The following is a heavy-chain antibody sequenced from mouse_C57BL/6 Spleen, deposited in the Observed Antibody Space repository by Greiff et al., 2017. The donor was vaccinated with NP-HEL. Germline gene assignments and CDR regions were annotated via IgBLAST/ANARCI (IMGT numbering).Heavy chain of an antibody. D-gene: IGHD2-12*01. V-gene: IGHV1-47*01. CDR3: ARGAYYSDYFDY. J-gene: IGHJ2*01. CDR1: GYTFTTYP. Sequence: VKLMESGAELVKPGASVKMSCKASGYTFTTYPIEWMKQNHGKSLEWIGNFHPYNDDTKYNEKFKGKATLTVEKSSSTVYLELSRLTSDDSAVYYCARGAYYSDYFDYWGQGTTLTVSS. CDR2: FHPYNDDT.